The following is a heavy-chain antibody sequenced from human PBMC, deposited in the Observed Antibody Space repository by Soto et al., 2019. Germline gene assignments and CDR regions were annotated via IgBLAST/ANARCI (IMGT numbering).Heavy chain of an antibody. CDR2: VYCIGFT. CDR3: ARMGDFWSGPGELDP. V-gene: IGHV4-39*01. J-gene: IGHJ5*02. CDR1: GGSISSSNYY. D-gene: IGHD3-3*01. Sequence: QLQLRESGPGLVKPSETLSLTCTVSGGSISSSNYYWAWIRQSPGKGLEWIGSVYCIGFTYYIPSLTSRVTISVDTSKNQFSLKLTSVTAADTAVYYCARMGDFWSGPGELDPWGQGTLVTVSS.